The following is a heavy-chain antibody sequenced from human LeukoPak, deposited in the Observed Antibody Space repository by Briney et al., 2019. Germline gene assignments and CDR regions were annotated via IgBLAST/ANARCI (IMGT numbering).Heavy chain of an antibody. CDR3: ARGVGYCSGSSCYRYWYFDL. J-gene: IGHJ2*01. D-gene: IGHD2-15*01. V-gene: IGHV4-30-2*01. CDR2: IYHSGST. CDR1: GGSISSGGYS. Sequence: SQTLSLTCAVSGGSISSGGYSWSWIRQPPGKGLEWIGYIYHSGSTYYNPSLKSRVTISVDRSKNQFSLKLSSVTAADTAVYYCARGVGYCSGSSCYRYWYFDLWGRGTLVTVSS.